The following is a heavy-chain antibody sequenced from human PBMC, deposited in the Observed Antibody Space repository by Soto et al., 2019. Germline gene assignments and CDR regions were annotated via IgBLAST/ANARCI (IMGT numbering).Heavy chain of an antibody. CDR1: GFTFSSYG. D-gene: IGHD1-26*01. Sequence: QVQLVESGVGVVQPGRSLRLSCAASGFTFSSYGMHWVRQAPGKGLEWVAVISYDGSNKYYADSVKGRFTISTDNSKSTLYLQMNSLRAEDTAVYYCAKDSRSYSESYNDYWGQGTLVTVSS. J-gene: IGHJ4*02. CDR2: ISYDGSNK. CDR3: AKDSRSYSESYNDY. V-gene: IGHV3-30*18.